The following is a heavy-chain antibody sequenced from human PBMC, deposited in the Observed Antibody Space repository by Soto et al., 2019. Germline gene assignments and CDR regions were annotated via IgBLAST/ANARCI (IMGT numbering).Heavy chain of an antibody. J-gene: IGHJ4*01. CDR3: PITGAYGSGSLLDY. CDR1: GFTFSRYA. Sequence: EVQLLESGGGLVQPGGSLRLSCAASGFTFSRYAMSWVRQAPGKGLECVSAIISSGGSTYYADSVKGRFTISRDNSKNTLYLQMICLRVEAPVVYYCPITGAYGSGSLLDYWGQGTLVTVSS. V-gene: IGHV3-23*01. D-gene: IGHD3-10*01. CDR2: IISSGGST.